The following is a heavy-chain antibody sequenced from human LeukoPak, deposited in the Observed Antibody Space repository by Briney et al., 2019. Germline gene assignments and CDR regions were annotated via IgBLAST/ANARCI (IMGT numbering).Heavy chain of an antibody. CDR3: ARVMSGSKLGYFDY. D-gene: IGHD5-12*01. Sequence: ASVKVSCKASGYTFTGYYMHWVRQAPGQGLEWMGWTNPNSGGTNYAQKFQGRVTMTRDTSTSTAYLELRSLRSDDTAVYYCARVMSGSKLGYFDYWGQGTLVTVSS. CDR2: TNPNSGGT. CDR1: GYTFTGYY. J-gene: IGHJ4*02. V-gene: IGHV1-2*02.